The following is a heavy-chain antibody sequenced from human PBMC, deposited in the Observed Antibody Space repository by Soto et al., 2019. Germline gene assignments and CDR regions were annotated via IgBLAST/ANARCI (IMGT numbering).Heavy chain of an antibody. J-gene: IGHJ5*02. CDR2: IYYSGST. CDR1: VGSVSSGSYY. V-gene: IGHV4-61*01. D-gene: IGHD1-7*01. Sequence: PSETLSLTCTVSVGSVSSGSYYWSWIRQPPGKGLEWIGYIYYSGSTNYNPSLKSRVTISVDTSKNQFSLKLSSVTAADTAVYYCAREGHNWNYVSWFDPWGQGTLVT. CDR3: AREGHNWNYVSWFDP.